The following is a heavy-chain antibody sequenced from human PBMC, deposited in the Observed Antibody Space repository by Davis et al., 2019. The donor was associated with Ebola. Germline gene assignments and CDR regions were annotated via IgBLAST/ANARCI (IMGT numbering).Heavy chain of an antibody. J-gene: IGHJ4*02. D-gene: IGHD2-21*02. CDR3: ARVRLLSAAEIYFDS. V-gene: IGHV3-21*04. CDR1: GFTFRTYW. Sequence: GESLKISCAASGFTFRTYWMSWVRQAPGKGLEWVSSISSSSSYIYYADSVKGRFTISRHNSEDTLYLQMRDLRTGDTAVYYCARVRLLSAAEIYFDSWGQGALVTVSS. CDR2: ISSSSSYI.